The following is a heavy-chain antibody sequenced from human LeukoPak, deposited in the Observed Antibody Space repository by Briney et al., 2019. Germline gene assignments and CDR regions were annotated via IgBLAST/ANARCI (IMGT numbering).Heavy chain of an antibody. CDR3: ARGEYSNYEKSYYYYMDV. CDR1: GYTFTSYG. D-gene: IGHD4-11*01. Sequence: GASVKVSCKASGYTFTSYGISWVRQAPGQGLEWMGWISAYNGNTNYAQKLQGRVTMTTDTSTSTAYMELRSLRSDDTAVYYCARGEYSNYEKSYYYYMDVWGKGTTVTVSS. V-gene: IGHV1-18*01. CDR2: ISAYNGNT. J-gene: IGHJ6*03.